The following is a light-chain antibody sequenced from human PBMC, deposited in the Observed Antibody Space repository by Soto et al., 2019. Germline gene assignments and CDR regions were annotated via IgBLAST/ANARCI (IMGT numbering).Light chain of an antibody. CDR3: QRYGSSPLT. V-gene: IGKV3-20*01. CDR2: GAS. J-gene: IGKJ4*01. CDR1: QSVSSSY. Sequence: IVVSLSPGTLSLPTGERATLSCRASQSVSSSYLAWYLQKPGQAPRLIIYGASIRATVIPDRFSGRGSGTDFTLTISTLEPEDVAVYYFQRYGSSPLTFGRGTKVDIK.